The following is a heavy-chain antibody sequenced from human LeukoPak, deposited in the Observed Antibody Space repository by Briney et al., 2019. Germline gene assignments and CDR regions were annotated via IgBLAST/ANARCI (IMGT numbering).Heavy chain of an antibody. Sequence: SETLSLTCTVSGYSLSSGFFCDWIRQSPGKGLEWIGSFSHRGGSYHNPSLKSRVTLSVDTSKNQFSLKLSSVTAADTAVYYCARSKQTIHSGTSGSLLDYWGQGTLVTVSS. CDR3: ARSKQTIHSGTSGSLLDY. V-gene: IGHV4-38-2*02. J-gene: IGHJ4*02. CDR2: FSHRGGS. CDR1: GYSLSSGFF. D-gene: IGHD3-22*01.